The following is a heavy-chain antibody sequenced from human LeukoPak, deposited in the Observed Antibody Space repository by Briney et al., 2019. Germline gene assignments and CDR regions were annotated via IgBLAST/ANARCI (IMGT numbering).Heavy chain of an antibody. V-gene: IGHV4-39*02. Sequence: SETLSLTCTVSGGSIRSSYYYWGWIRQPPGKGLEWIGSIYDSGSTYYNPSLKSRVTISVDTSKNQFSLKLSSVTAADTAVYYCAREVDTIFGVVNWGQGTLVTVSS. J-gene: IGHJ4*02. CDR3: AREVDTIFGVVN. D-gene: IGHD3-3*01. CDR2: IYDSGST. CDR1: GGSIRSSYYY.